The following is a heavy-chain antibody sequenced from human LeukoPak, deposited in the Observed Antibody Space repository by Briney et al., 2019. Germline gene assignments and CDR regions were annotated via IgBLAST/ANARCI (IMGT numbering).Heavy chain of an antibody. V-gene: IGHV3-7*01. CDR3: ATGRILWK. J-gene: IGHJ4*02. CDR2: IKQDGSEK. D-gene: IGHD2/OR15-2a*01. CDR1: GFTPSSFS. Sequence: GGSLRLSCAASGFTPSSFSMNWVRQAPGKGMEWVASIKQDGSEKYSVDSLKGRFTISRDNAKNSLYLQMNNLRAEDTAVYHCATGRILWKWGQGTLVTVSS.